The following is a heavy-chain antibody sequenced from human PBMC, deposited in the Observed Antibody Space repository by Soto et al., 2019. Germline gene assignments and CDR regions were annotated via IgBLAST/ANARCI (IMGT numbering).Heavy chain of an antibody. CDR1: GFTFSSYA. Sequence: QVQLVESGGGVVQPGRSLRLSCAASGFTFSSYAMHWVRQAPGKGLEWVAVMSYDGSNKYYADSVKGRFTSSRDNSKNTLYLKMNSLRAEDTAVYYCARDKSPYSSGWHNRHFDYWGQGTLVTVSS. CDR3: ARDKSPYSSGWHNRHFDY. J-gene: IGHJ4*02. CDR2: MSYDGSNK. V-gene: IGHV3-30-3*01. D-gene: IGHD6-19*01.